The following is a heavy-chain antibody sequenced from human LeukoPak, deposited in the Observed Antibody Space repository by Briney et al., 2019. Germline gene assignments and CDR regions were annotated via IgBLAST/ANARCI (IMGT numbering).Heavy chain of an antibody. CDR3: TREEVVVLDAFDI. J-gene: IGHJ3*02. CDR1: GFTFSDYY. Sequence: GGSLTLSCAASGFTFSDYYMSWIRQAPGKGREWFSYITSSSSYTNYADYVKGRYTIPRDNAKHSLYLQVNSLRAEDTAVYYCTREEVVVLDAFDIWGQGTMVTVSP. V-gene: IGHV3-11*06. D-gene: IGHD2-2*01. CDR2: ITSSSSYT.